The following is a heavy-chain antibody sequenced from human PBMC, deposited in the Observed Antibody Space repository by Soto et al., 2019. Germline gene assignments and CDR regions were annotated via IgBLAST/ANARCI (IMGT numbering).Heavy chain of an antibody. CDR3: ARGGVPIFGVVIPNNWFDP. D-gene: IGHD3-3*01. Sequence: FQGRVTITRDTSASTAYMELSSLRSEDTAVYYCARGGVPIFGVVIPNNWFDPWGQGTLVTVSS. V-gene: IGHV1-3*01. J-gene: IGHJ5*02.